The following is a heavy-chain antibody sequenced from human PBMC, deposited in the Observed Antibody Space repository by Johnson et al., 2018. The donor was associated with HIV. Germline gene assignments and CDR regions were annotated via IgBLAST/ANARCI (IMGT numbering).Heavy chain of an antibody. J-gene: IGHJ3*02. V-gene: IGHV3-25*04. Sequence: QLVESGGGLVKPGGSLRLSCAASGFTFSDYYMSCVRQAPGNGLELVGQVNPNGGNTYLIDSGKDRFNTSRDNAKNTLHLQMNSLRAEDTALYYCARVKGYGIPNAFDIWGQGTMVTVSS. CDR2: VNPNGGNT. CDR3: ARVKGYGIPNAFDI. CDR1: GFTFSDYY. D-gene: IGHD5-18*01.